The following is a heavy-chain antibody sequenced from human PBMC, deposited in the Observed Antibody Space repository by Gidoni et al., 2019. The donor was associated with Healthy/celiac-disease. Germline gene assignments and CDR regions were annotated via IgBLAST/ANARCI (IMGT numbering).Heavy chain of an antibody. CDR3: ARDQRSGAVPAAIGLDY. J-gene: IGHJ4*02. V-gene: IGHV3-21*01. Sequence: EVQLVESGGGLVKPGGSLRLSCAASGFTFSSYSMNWVRQAPGKGLEWGSSISSSSSYIYYADSVKSRFTISRDNAKNSLYLQMNSLRAEDTAVYYWARDQRSGAVPAAIGLDYWGQGTLVTVSS. CDR2: ISSSSSYI. CDR1: GFTFSSYS. D-gene: IGHD2-2*02.